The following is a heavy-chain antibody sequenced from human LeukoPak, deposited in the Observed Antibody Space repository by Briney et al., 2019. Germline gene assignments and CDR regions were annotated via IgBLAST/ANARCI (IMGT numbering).Heavy chain of an antibody. CDR1: GFMFSSWW. CDR2: ISNDGTYT. V-gene: IGHV3-74*01. CDR3: ARPGASESSGYHEHFDY. Sequence: PGGSLRLSCAASGFMFSSWWMLWFRRPPGKGLESVSHISNDGTYTVYADSVKGRFTISRDNARNTLYLQMNSLRDEDTAMYYCARPGASESSGYHEHFDYWGQGTLVTVSS. J-gene: IGHJ4*02. D-gene: IGHD3-22*01.